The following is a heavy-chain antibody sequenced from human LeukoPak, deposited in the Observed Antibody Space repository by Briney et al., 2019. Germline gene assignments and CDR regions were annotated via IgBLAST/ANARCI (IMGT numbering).Heavy chain of an antibody. CDR2: IYYSGST. CDR3: ARVDLYYYYYYMDV. CDR1: GYSISSGYY. V-gene: IGHV4-38-2*02. J-gene: IGHJ6*03. Sequence: TSETLSLTCTVSGYSISSGYYWGWIRQPPGKGLEWIGSIYYSGSTYYNPSLKSRVTISVDTSKNQFSLKLSSVTAADTAVYYCARVDLYYYYYYMDVWGKGTTVTVSS.